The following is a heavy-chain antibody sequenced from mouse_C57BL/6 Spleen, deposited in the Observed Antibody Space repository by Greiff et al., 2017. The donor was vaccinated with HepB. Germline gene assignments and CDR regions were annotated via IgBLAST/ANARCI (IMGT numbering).Heavy chain of an antibody. J-gene: IGHJ2*01. CDR3: ARMGYGSSYRGFDY. Sequence: VQLQQSGAELVMPGASVKLSCKASGYTFTSYWMHWVKQRPGQGLEWIGEIDPSDSYTNYNQKFKGKSTFTVDKSSSTAYMQLSSLTSEDSAVYYCARMGYGSSYRGFDYWGQGTTLTVSS. CDR2: IDPSDSYT. V-gene: IGHV1-69*01. D-gene: IGHD1-1*01. CDR1: GYTFTSYW.